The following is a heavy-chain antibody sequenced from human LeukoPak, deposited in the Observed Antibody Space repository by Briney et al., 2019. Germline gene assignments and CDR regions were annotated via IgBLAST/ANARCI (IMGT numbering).Heavy chain of an antibody. Sequence: PGGSLRLSCAASGFTFSSYGMHWVRQAPGKGLEWVAVIRYDGSNKYYADSVKGRFTISRDNSKNTLYLQMNSLRAEDTAVYYCARDDSSGYYYVDYWGQGTLVTVSS. J-gene: IGHJ4*02. CDR1: GFTFSSYG. V-gene: IGHV3-33*01. D-gene: IGHD3-22*01. CDR3: ARDDSSGYYYVDY. CDR2: IRYDGSNK.